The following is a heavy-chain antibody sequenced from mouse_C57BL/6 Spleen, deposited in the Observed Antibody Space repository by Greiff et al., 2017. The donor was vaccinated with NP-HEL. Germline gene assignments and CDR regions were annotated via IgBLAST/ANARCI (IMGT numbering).Heavy chain of an antibody. Sequence: VQLQQSGAELVRLGSSVKLSCKASGYTFTSYWMDWVKQRPGQGLEWIGNIYPSDSETHYNQKFKDKATLTVDKSSSTAYMQLSSLTSEDSAVYYCARGYYGGPFAYWGQGTLVTVSA. V-gene: IGHV1-61*01. J-gene: IGHJ3*01. CDR2: IYPSDSET. CDR3: ARGYYGGPFAY. D-gene: IGHD1-1*01. CDR1: GYTFTSYW.